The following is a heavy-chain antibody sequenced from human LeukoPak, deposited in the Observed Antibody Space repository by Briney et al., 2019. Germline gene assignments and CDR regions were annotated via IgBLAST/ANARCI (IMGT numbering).Heavy chain of an antibody. D-gene: IGHD6-19*01. V-gene: IGHV3-23*01. CDR2: VSGSGGST. CDR1: GFTFSSYA. J-gene: IGHJ4*02. CDR3: AKDQTGYSSGWFPFDY. Sequence: PGGSLRLSCAASGFTFSSYAMSGVRQAPGKGREWVSAVSGSGGSTYYADSVKGRFTISRDNSKNTLYLQVNSLRAEDTAVYYCAKDQTGYSSGWFPFDYWGQGTLVTVSS.